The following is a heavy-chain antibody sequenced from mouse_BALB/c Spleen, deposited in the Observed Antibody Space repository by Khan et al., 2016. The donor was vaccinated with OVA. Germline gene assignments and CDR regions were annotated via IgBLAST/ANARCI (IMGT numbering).Heavy chain of an antibody. J-gene: IGHJ3*01. V-gene: IGHV5-4*02. CDR1: GFTFSDYY. CDR2: ISDGGSYT. CDR3: ERGYYCNPFSY. D-gene: IGHD2-1*01. Sequence: EVELVESGGGLVKPGGSLKLSCAASGFTFSDYYMYWVRQTPEKRLEWVATISDGGSYTYSPDSVKGRFTISRDDAKNNLYLQMSSLKSEDTAIYYSERGYYCNPFSYGGQGTLVTVSA.